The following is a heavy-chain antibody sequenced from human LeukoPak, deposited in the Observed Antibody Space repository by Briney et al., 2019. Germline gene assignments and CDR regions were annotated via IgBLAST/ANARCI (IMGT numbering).Heavy chain of an antibody. Sequence: SQTLSLICTVSSGSIRSGGYYWSWIRQHPEEGLEWIGFIYHSGSTYYNPSLESQVSISLDTSKDQFSLRLSSATAADTAVYYCARVKIAARQGIDDWGQGTLVTVSS. CDR3: ARVKIAARQGIDD. D-gene: IGHD6-6*01. V-gene: IGHV4-31*01. CDR2: IYHSGST. J-gene: IGHJ4*02. CDR1: SGSIRSGGYY.